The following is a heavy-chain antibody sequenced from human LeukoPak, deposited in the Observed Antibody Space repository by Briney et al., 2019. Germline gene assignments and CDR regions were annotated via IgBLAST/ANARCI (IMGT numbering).Heavy chain of an antibody. J-gene: IGHJ4*02. Sequence: ASVKVSCKASGYTFTGYYMHWVRQAPGQGLEWMGRINPNSGGTNYAQKFQARVTMTRDTSISTAYMELSRLRSDDTAVYYCATDAYYYDSSGYSTSVHYFDYWGQGTLVTVSS. D-gene: IGHD3-22*01. CDR3: ATDAYYYDSSGYSTSVHYFDY. CDR1: GYTFTGYY. CDR2: INPNSGGT. V-gene: IGHV1-2*06.